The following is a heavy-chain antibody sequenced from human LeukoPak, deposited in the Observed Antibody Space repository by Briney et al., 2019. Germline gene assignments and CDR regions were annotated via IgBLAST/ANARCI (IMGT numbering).Heavy chain of an antibody. CDR1: GGSISSYY. Sequence: SETLSLTCTVSGGSISSYYWSGIRQPPGKGLEWIGNIYYSGSTNYNPSLKSRVTISVDTSKNQFSLKLSSVTAADTAVYYCARLRGYYYDYWGQGTQVTVSS. CDR3: ARLRGYYYDY. CDR2: IYYSGST. V-gene: IGHV4-59*08. J-gene: IGHJ4*02. D-gene: IGHD5-12*01.